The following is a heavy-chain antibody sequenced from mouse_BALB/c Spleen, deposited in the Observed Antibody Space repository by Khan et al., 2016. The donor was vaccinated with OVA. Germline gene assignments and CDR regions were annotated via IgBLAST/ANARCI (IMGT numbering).Heavy chain of an antibody. CDR2: IDPENGNT. V-gene: IGHV14-1*02. CDR3: GRGGYCRWLAY. J-gene: IGHJ3*01. CDR1: GFNIKDYY. Sequence: VQLKQSGAELVRPGALVNLSCKASGFNIKDYYMHWVKQRPEQGLEWIGWIDPENGNTIYDPKFQGKAGITLDTSSNTAYLQLSNLTSEDTAVDYCGRGGYCRWLAYWGQGTLVTVSA. D-gene: IGHD2-3*01.